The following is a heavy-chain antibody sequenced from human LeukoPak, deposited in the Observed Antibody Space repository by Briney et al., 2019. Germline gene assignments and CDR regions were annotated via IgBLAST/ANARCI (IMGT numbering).Heavy chain of an antibody. CDR2: ISASGGST. Sequence: GGSLSLSCAASGFTFSSYVMSWVRQAPGKGLEWVSSISASGGSTYYADSVKGRFTISRDNSKNTLYLQMYGLRAEDTAVYYCATRGNYFDYWGQRTLVTVSS. CDR1: GFTFSSYV. CDR3: ATRGNYFDY. V-gene: IGHV3-23*01. J-gene: IGHJ4*02.